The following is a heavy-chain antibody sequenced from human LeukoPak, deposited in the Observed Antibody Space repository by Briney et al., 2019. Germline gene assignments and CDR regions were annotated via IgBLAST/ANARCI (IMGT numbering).Heavy chain of an antibody. CDR2: ISAYNGNT. Sequence: ASVKVSCKASGYTFTSYGISWVRQAPGQGLEWMGWISAYNGNTNYAQKLQGRVTMTTDTSTSTAYMELRSLRSDDTAVYYCARDRGDGKSSYYFDYWGQGTLVTVSS. J-gene: IGHJ4*02. CDR3: ARDRGDGKSSYYFDY. D-gene: IGHD6-6*01. CDR1: GYTFTSYG. V-gene: IGHV1-18*01.